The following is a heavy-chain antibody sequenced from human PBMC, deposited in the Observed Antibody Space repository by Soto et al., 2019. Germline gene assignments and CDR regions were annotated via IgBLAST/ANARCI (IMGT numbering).Heavy chain of an antibody. J-gene: IGHJ6*02. D-gene: IGHD6-13*01. CDR2: IGTAGDT. CDR3: ARASIAAAGPLNHYYGMDV. Sequence: HPGGSLRLSCAASGFTFSSYDMHWVRQATGKGLEWVSAIGTAGDTYYPGSVKGRFTISRENAKNSLYLQMNSLRAEDTAVYYCARASIAAAGPLNHYYGMDVWGQGTTVTVSS. V-gene: IGHV3-13*01. CDR1: GFTFSSYD.